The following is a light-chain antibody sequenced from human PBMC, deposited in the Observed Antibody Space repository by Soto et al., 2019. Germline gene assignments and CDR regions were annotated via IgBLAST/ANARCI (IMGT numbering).Light chain of an antibody. CDR1: QGISSY. CDR2: AAS. J-gene: IGKJ1*01. V-gene: IGKV1-8*01. CDR3: QQYNTYST. Sequence: AIPMTHSPSSFSASTGDRVTITSRASQGISSYLAWYQQKPGKAPKLLIYAASTLQSGVPSRFSGSGSGTDFTLTISSLQPDDFATYYCQQYNTYSTFGQGTKVDIK.